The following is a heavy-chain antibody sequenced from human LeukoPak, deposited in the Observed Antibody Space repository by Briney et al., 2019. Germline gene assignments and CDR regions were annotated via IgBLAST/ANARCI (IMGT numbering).Heavy chain of an antibody. Sequence: PSETLSLTCTVSGGSISSNLYYWGWIRQPPGKGLEWIGSAYYGGSTYYNPSLKSRVTISVDTSKNQFSLKLSSVTAADTAVYYCARRLIYGSGSFDYWGQGTLVTVSS. CDR3: ARRLIYGSGSFDY. D-gene: IGHD3-10*01. V-gene: IGHV4-39*01. CDR2: AYYGGST. J-gene: IGHJ4*02. CDR1: GGSISSNLYY.